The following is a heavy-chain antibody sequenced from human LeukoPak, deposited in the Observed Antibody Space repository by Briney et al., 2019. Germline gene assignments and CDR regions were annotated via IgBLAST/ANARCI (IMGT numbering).Heavy chain of an antibody. D-gene: IGHD4-17*01. CDR3: ARDPSPTVTTFWFDP. V-gene: IGHV1-69*01. CDR2: IIPIFGTA. Sequence: SVKVSCKASGGTFSSYAISWVRQAPGQGLEWMGGIIPIFGTANYAQRFQGRVTITADESTSTAYMELSSLRSEDTAVYYCARDPSPTVTTFWFDPWGQGTLVTVSS. J-gene: IGHJ5*02. CDR1: GGTFSSYA.